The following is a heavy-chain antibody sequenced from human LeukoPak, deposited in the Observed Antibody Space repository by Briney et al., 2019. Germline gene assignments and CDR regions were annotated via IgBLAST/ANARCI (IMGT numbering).Heavy chain of an antibody. J-gene: IGHJ6*03. CDR2: ISWNSGSI. Sequence: GGSLRLSCAASGFTFDDYAMHWVRQAPGKGLEWVSGISWNSGSIGYADSVKGRFTISRDNAKNSLYLQMNSLRAEDMALYYCAKDIGGFFGVATGENYMDVWGKGTTVTVSS. CDR3: AKDIGGFFGVATGENYMDV. CDR1: GFTFDDYA. D-gene: IGHD3-3*01. V-gene: IGHV3-9*03.